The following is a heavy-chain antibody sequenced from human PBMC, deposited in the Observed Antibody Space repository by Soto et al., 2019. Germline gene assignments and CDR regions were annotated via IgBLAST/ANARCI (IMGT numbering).Heavy chain of an antibody. J-gene: IGHJ6*02. V-gene: IGHV3-23*01. D-gene: IGHD4-4*01. CDR2: ISGSGGST. CDR3: ALLQLHRFNGMDV. CDR1: GFTFSSYA. Sequence: HPGGSLRLSCAASGFTFSSYAMSWVRQAPGKGLEWVSAISGSGGSTYYADSVKGRFTISRDNSKNTLYLQMNSLRAEDTAVYYCALLQLHRFNGMDVWGQGTTVTVSS.